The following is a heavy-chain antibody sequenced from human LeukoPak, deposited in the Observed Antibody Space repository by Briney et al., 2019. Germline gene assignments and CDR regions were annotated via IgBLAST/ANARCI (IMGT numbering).Heavy chain of an antibody. CDR1: GYTFTSYY. CDR2: INPSGGST. V-gene: IGHV1-46*01. CDR3: ARDLITMVRGVIRYAFDI. D-gene: IGHD3-10*01. J-gene: IGHJ3*02. Sequence: ASVKVSCKASGYTFTSYYMHWVRQAPGQGLEWMGIINPSGGSTSYAQKFQGRVTMTRDTSTSTVYMELSSLGSEDTAVYYCARDLITMVRGVIRYAFDIWGQGTMVTVSS.